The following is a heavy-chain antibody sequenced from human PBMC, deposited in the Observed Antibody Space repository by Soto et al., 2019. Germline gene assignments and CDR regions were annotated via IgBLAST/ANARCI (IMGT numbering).Heavy chain of an antibody. Sequence: QVQLVQSGAEVKKPGSSVKVSCKASGGTFSSYAISWVRQAPGQGLEWMGGIIPIFGTADYAQKFQGRVTITAHESTSAAYMELSSLRSEDTAVYYCARYGAVYDYSPFDYWGQGTLVTVSS. J-gene: IGHJ4*02. CDR2: IIPIFGTA. CDR3: ARYGAVYDYSPFDY. CDR1: GGTFSSYA. V-gene: IGHV1-69*12. D-gene: IGHD4-4*01.